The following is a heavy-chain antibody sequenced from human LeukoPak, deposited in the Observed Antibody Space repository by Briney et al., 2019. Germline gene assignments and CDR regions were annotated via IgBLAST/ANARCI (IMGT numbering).Heavy chain of an antibody. CDR2: ISGNGNTI. CDR1: GFTFCNYE. Sequence: GGTLRLSCAASGFTFCNYEMNWVRQAPGKGLEGLSYISGNGNTIYYTDPVKGRFTISRDSSKNTMYLQMNSLRVEATAMYYCGRDVGPWGQGTLVTVSS. V-gene: IGHV3-48*03. J-gene: IGHJ5*02. CDR3: GRDVGP.